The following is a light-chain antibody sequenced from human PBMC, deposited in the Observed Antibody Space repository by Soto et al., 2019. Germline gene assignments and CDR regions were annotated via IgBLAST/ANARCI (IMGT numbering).Light chain of an antibody. J-gene: IGKJ1*01. Sequence: EIVLTQSPGTLSLSPGERATLSCRASQSVSSSYLVWHQQKPGQAPRLLIYAASRRATGIPDRFSGSGFGTDYTLTISSLEPEDFAVYYCQQRSKWRTFGQGTKVDIK. CDR3: QQRSKWRT. CDR2: AAS. CDR1: QSVSSSY. V-gene: IGKV3D-20*02.